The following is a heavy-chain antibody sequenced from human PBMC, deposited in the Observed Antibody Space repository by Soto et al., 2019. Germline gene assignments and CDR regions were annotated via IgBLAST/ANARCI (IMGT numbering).Heavy chain of an antibody. D-gene: IGHD3-3*01. J-gene: IGHJ4*02. Sequence: PWGSLRLSCVASGLTFGSRAMSWVRQAPGEGLQWVATITDNGGDAKYADSVRGRFVISRDNSKKTLYLQMTSLTAEDSAMYFCARGSTESYPWSRIFDFWGRGTLVTVSS. CDR1: GLTFGSRA. V-gene: IGHV3-23*01. CDR3: ARGSTESYPWSRIFDF. CDR2: ITDNGGDA.